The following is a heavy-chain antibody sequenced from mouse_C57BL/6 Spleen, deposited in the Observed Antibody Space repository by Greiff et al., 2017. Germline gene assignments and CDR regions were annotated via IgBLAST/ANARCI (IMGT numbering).Heavy chain of an antibody. D-gene: IGHD2-3*01. Sequence: VQLQQPGAELVRPGTSVKLSCKASGYTFTSYWMHWVKQRPGQGLEWIGVIDPSDSYTNYNQKFKGKATLTVDTSSSTAYMQLSRLTTEDSAVYYCARSYDNYWGQGTTLTVSS. CDR1: GYTFTSYW. CDR3: ARSYDNY. V-gene: IGHV1-59*01. CDR2: IDPSDSYT. J-gene: IGHJ2*01.